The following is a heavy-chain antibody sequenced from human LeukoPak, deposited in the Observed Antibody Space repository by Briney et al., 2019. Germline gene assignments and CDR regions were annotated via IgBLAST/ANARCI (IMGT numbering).Heavy chain of an antibody. CDR2: IYYSGST. J-gene: IGHJ4*02. CDR3: YGSGSYSDYDY. Sequence: AETLSLTCTVSCGSISSSSYYWGWIRQPPGKGLEWIGSIYYSGSTYYTPSLKSRVTISVDTSKNQFSLKLSSVTAAATAVYYSYGSGSYSDYDYWGQGTLVTVSS. D-gene: IGHD3-10*01. V-gene: IGHV4-39*01. CDR1: CGSISSSSYY.